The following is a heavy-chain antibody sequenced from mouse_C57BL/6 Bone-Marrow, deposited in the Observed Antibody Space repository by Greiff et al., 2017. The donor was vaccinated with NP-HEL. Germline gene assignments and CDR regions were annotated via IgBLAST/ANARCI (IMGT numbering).Heavy chain of an antibody. CDR1: GYAFSSSW. CDR2: IYPGDGDT. V-gene: IGHV1-82*01. D-gene: IGHD2-2*01. J-gene: IGHJ2*01. CDR3: ARSGGYDKNFDY. Sequence: QVQLQQSGPELVKPGASVKISCKASGYAFSSSWMNWVKQRPGKGLEWIGRIYPGDGDTNYNGKFKGKATLTADKSSSTAYMQRSSLTSEDSAVYFCARSGGYDKNFDYWGQGTTLTVSS.